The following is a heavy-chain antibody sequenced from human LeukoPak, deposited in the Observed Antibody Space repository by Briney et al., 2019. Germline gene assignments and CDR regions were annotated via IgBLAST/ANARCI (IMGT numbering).Heavy chain of an antibody. D-gene: IGHD6-25*01. CDR3: AADPSRRLAGDY. CDR2: IVAGSGNT. CDR1: GFTFTSSA. Sequence: EASVKVSCKASGFTFTSSAVQWVRQARGQRLEWIGWIVAGSGNTNYAQKFQERVTITRDMSTSTAYMELSSLRSEDTAVYYCAADPSRRLAGDYWGQGTLVTVSS. J-gene: IGHJ4*02. V-gene: IGHV1-58*01.